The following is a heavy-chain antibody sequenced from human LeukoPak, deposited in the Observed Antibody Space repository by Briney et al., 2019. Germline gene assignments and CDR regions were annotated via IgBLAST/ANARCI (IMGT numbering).Heavy chain of an antibody. Sequence: SETPSLTCAVYGGSFSGYYWSWIRQPPGKGLEWIGEINHSGSTNYNPSLKSRVTISVDTSKNQFSLKLSSVTAADTAVYYCARHDGYSGYDPTDYYYYYMDVWGKGTTVTISS. CDR3: ARHDGYSGYDPTDYYYYYMDV. CDR1: GGSFSGYY. V-gene: IGHV4-34*01. D-gene: IGHD5-12*01. CDR2: INHSGST. J-gene: IGHJ6*03.